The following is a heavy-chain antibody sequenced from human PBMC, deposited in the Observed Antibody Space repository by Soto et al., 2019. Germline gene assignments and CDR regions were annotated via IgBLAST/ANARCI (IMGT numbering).Heavy chain of an antibody. J-gene: IGHJ5*02. Sequence: ASVKVPCKASGCTFTGYYMHWVRQAPGQGLEWMGWINPNSGGTNYAQKFQGRVTMTRDASISTAYMELSRLRSDDTAVYYCARGGYLSTIFGVVHGPWGQGTLVTVSS. D-gene: IGHD3-3*01. CDR1: GCTFTGYY. CDR3: ARGGYLSTIFGVVHGP. CDR2: INPNSGGT. V-gene: IGHV1-2*02.